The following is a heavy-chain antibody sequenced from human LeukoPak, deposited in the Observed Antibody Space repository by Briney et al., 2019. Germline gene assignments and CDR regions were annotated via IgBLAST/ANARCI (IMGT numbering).Heavy chain of an antibody. J-gene: IGHJ4*02. V-gene: IGHV4-4*02. CDR2: VHKSGRT. CDR3: ARELRGAPTAGAY. CDR1: TVSGSSGNF. Sequence: PSETLSLTCALSTVSGSSGNFWSWVRQPPGEGLEWIGEVHKSGRTNYNPSLKTRVTISIDASKNQLSLELTSVTAADTAVYYCARELRGAPTAGAYWGQGTRVTVSS. D-gene: IGHD1-26*01.